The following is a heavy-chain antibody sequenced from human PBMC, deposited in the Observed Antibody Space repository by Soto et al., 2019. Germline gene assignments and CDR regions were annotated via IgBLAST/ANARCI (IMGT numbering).Heavy chain of an antibody. CDR1: GFSLTTSGVG. Sequence: GPTLVNATQTLTLTCTFSGFSLTTSGVGVGWIRQPPGKALEWLALIFWNDDERYSPSLNSRLTITKDTSKNQVVLTMTNMDPVDTATYYCVKTGYSYDTFGYWGRGTLVTVSS. CDR3: VKTGYSYDTFGY. V-gene: IGHV2-5*04. D-gene: IGHD5-18*01. J-gene: IGHJ4*02. CDR2: IFWNDDE.